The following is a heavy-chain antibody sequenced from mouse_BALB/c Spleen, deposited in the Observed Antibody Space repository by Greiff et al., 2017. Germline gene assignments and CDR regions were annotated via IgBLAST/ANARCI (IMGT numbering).Heavy chain of an antibody. CDR1: GFNIKDYY. Sequence: EVQVVESGAELVRSGASVKLSCTASGFNIKDYYMHWVKQRPEQGLEWIGWIDPENGDTEYAPKFQGKATMTADTSSNTAYLQLSSLTSEDTAVYYCNAPPCTTDFDYWGQGTTLTVSS. CDR3: NAPPCTTDFDY. D-gene: IGHD1-1*01. J-gene: IGHJ2*01. V-gene: IGHV14-4*02. CDR2: IDPENGDT.